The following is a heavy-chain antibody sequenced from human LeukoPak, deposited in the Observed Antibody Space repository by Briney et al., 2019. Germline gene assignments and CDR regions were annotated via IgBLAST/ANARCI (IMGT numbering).Heavy chain of an antibody. J-gene: IGHJ4*02. CDR2: ISYDGSNK. Sequence: GGSLRLSCAASGFTFSSYGMHWVRQAPGKGLEWVAVISYDGSNKYYADSVKGRFTISRDNSKNTLYLQMNSLRAEDTAVYYCAKDPMGHIAAVDYWGQGTLVTVSS. CDR1: GFTFSSYG. D-gene: IGHD6-13*01. CDR3: AKDPMGHIAAVDY. V-gene: IGHV3-30*18.